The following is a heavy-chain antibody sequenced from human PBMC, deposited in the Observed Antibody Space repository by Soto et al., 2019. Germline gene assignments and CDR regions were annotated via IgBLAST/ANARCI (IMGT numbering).Heavy chain of an antibody. CDR3: AKEEKGRYSYGANWFDP. V-gene: IGHV3-23*01. CDR1: GFTFSSYA. J-gene: IGHJ5*02. CDR2: ISGSGGST. Sequence: CGSLRLSCAAAGFTFSSYAMSWVRQAPGKGLEWVTAISGSGGSTYYADSVKGRFTISRDNSKNTLYLQMNSLRAEDTAVYYGAKEEKGRYSYGANWFDPWRQGTLVTVSS. D-gene: IGHD5-18*01.